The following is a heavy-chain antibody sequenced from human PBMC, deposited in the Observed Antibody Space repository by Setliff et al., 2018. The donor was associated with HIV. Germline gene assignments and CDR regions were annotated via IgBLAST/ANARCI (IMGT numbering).Heavy chain of an antibody. V-gene: IGHV4-34*01. CDR1: GASLSGYY. CDR2: IYHSGST. D-gene: IGHD5-12*01. Sequence: SETLSLTCAVYGASLSGYYWSWIRQPPGKGLEWIGSIYHSGSTYYNPSLKSRVTISVDTSKNQFSLKLSSVTAADTAVYYCARMYSGYDWSPAGARTRYFDYWGQGTLVTVSS. J-gene: IGHJ4*02. CDR3: ARMYSGYDWSPAGARTRYFDY.